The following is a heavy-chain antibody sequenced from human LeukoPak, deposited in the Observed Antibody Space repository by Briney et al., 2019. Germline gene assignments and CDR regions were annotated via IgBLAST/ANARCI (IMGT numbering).Heavy chain of an antibody. D-gene: IGHD6-19*01. CDR1: GDTFISYA. CDR3: ARGSSGWYYFDY. V-gene: IGHV1-69*13. Sequence: GASVKVSCKASGDTFISYAISWVRQAPGQGLEWMGGIIPIFGTANYAQKFQGRVTITADESTSTAYMELSSLRSQDTAVYYCARGSSGWYYFDYWGQGTLVTVSS. J-gene: IGHJ4*02. CDR2: IIPIFGTA.